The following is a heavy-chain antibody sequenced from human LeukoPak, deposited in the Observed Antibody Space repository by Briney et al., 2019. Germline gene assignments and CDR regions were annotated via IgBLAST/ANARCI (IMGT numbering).Heavy chain of an antibody. CDR1: GGSISSYY. V-gene: IGHV4-59*01. CDR3: ARDRGGQQLVTNWFDP. J-gene: IGHJ5*02. D-gene: IGHD6-13*01. Sequence: PSETLSLTCTVSGGSISSYYWSWIRQPPGKGLEWIGYIYYSGSTNYNPSLKSRVTISVDTSKNQFSLKLSSVTAADTAVYYCARDRGGQQLVTNWFDPWGQGTLVTVSS. CDR2: IYYSGST.